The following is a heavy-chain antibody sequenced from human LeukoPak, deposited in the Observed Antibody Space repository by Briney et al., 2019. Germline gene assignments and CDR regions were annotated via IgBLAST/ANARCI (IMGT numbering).Heavy chain of an antibody. CDR3: ARDPVSAFDI. Sequence: SETLSLTCTVSGGSISSYYWSWIRQPPGKGLEWIGHGYHSGSTNYNPSLKSRVTISVDISKNQFSLNLSSVTAADTAVYYCARDPVSAFDIWGQGTMVTVSS. CDR1: GGSISSYY. CDR2: GYHSGST. V-gene: IGHV4-59*01. J-gene: IGHJ3*02.